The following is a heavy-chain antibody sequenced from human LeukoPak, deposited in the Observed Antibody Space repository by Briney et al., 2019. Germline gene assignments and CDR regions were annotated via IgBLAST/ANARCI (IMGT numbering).Heavy chain of an antibody. V-gene: IGHV3-48*01. J-gene: IGHJ4*02. CDR2: ISSSSSTI. CDR1: GFTFSSYS. CDR3: ARGYYDFWSGYDY. Sequence: GGSLRLSCAASGFTFSSYSMNWVRQAPGKGLEWVSYISSSSSTIYYADSAKGRFTISRDNAKNSLYLQMNSLRAEDTAVYYCARGYYDFWSGYDYWGQGTLVTVSS. D-gene: IGHD3-3*01.